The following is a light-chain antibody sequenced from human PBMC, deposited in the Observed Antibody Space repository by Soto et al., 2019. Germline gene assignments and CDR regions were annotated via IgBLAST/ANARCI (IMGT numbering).Light chain of an antibody. V-gene: IGKV3-11*01. CDR2: GAS. CDR1: QSVSSH. J-gene: IGKJ1*01. CDR3: QERTGWPPWT. Sequence: EIVMTQAAGTLSVSPGERVTFSCRASQSVSSHLAWYQQKPGQAPRLLIYGASSRATGIPDRFSGSGSGTDFTLTISSLEPEDFAVYYCQERTGWPPWTFGQGT.